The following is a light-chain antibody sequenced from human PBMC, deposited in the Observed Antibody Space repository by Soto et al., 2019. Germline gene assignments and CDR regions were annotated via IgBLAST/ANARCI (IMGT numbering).Light chain of an antibody. CDR1: QSVSSN. CDR2: GAS. Sequence: EIVMTQSPATLSVSPGERATLSCRASQSVSSNLAWYQQKPGQAPRLLIYGASTRATGIPARFSGSGSGTEFTLTISSLQSEDSAVYYCQQHSSWPSWTFGQGTKVEIK. CDR3: QQHSSWPSWT. J-gene: IGKJ1*01. V-gene: IGKV3-15*01.